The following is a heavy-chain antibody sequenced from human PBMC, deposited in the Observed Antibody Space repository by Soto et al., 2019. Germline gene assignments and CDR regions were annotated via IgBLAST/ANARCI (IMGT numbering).Heavy chain of an antibody. CDR1: GFTFVDYA. V-gene: IGHV3-9*01. Sequence: EVQLVESGGGLVQPGRSLRLSCAASGFTFVDYAMHWVGQAPGKGLEWVSAISWDSGSMSYADSVKGRFTISGDNAKNSLYLQRNSLRAEDTALYYSAEGGQLLSEGGGYWGQGTLVTVSS. J-gene: IGHJ4*02. CDR3: AEGGQLLSEGGGY. D-gene: IGHD2-2*01. CDR2: ISWDSGSM.